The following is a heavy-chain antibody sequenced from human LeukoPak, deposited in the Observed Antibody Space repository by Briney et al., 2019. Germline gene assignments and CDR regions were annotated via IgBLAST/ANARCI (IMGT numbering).Heavy chain of an antibody. CDR1: GGSMSSYY. V-gene: IGHV4-59*01. CDR2: IYYSGST. CDR3: ARGGDIRDGYIFDY. J-gene: IGHJ4*02. Sequence: PSETLSLTCSVCGGSMSSYYWSWMRQPPGKGLAGVGYIYYSGSTNYNPPLKRPVTISVATSKTQFSLKLTSVTAADTALYYCARGGDIRDGYIFDYWGQGTLVTVSS. D-gene: IGHD5-24*01.